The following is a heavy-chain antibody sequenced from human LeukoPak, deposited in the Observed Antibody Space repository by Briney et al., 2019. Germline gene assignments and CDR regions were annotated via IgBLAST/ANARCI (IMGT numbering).Heavy chain of an antibody. CDR3: ARNFYDSGSYYPPWY. J-gene: IGHJ4*02. CDR1: GFTFSSYG. D-gene: IGHD3-10*01. Sequence: GGSLRLSCAASGFTFSSYGMHWVRQAPGKGLEWVAVISYDGTNGYSADSVKGRFTISRDNSKSTLYLQMNSLRVEDTAVYYCARNFYDSGSYYPPWYWGQGVLVTVSS. V-gene: IGHV3-30*03. CDR2: ISYDGTNG.